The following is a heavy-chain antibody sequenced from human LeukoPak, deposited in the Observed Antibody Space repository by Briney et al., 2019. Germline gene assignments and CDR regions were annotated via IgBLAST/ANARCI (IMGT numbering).Heavy chain of an antibody. CDR2: ISGGGGTT. D-gene: IGHD6-13*01. CDR3: TKVSYVRGIVAADPFDY. CDR1: GSTFVSYA. V-gene: IGHV3-23*01. Sequence: QPGGSLRLSCAASGSTFVSYAMNWVRQAPGKGLEWVSIISGGGGTTYYADSVKGRFTISRDSSKSTLYLQMNSLRAEDTAVYYCTKVSYVRGIVAADPFDYWGQGTLVTVSS. J-gene: IGHJ4*02.